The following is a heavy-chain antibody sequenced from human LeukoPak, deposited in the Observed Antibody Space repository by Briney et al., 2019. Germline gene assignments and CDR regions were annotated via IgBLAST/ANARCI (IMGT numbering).Heavy chain of an antibody. J-gene: IGHJ3*02. V-gene: IGHV1-2*04. CDR2: INPNSGGT. Sequence: ASVKVSCKASGYTLTGYYMHWVRQAPGQGLEWMGWINPNSGGTNYAQKFQGWVTMTRDTSISTAYMELSRLRSDDTAVYYCARVFSSTDDAFDIWGQGTVVTVSS. CDR1: GYTLTGYY. CDR3: ARVFSSTDDAFDI. D-gene: IGHD2-2*01.